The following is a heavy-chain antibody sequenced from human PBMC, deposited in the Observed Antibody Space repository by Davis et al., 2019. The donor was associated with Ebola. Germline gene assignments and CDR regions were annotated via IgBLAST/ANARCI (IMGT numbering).Heavy chain of an antibody. J-gene: IGHJ6*02. CDR3: AREGVVTLIDYYYYYGMDV. V-gene: IGHV4-39*02. CDR1: AGSISSSSYY. Sequence: MPSQTLSPTCTLSAGSISSSSYYWGWIRQPPGKGLEWIWSIYYSGSTYYNPSLKSRVTISVDTSKNQFSLKLSSVTAADTAVYYCAREGVVTLIDYYYYYGMDVWGQGTTVTVSS. D-gene: IGHD3-3*01. CDR2: IYYSGST.